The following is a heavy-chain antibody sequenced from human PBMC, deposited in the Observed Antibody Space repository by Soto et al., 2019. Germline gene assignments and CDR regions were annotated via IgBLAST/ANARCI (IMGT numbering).Heavy chain of an antibody. J-gene: IGHJ4*02. CDR2: INHSGST. V-gene: IGHV4-34*01. D-gene: IGHD3-22*01. CDR1: GGSFSGYY. Sequence: PSETRSLTCAGYGGSFSGYYWSWIRQPPGKGLEWIGEINHSGSTNYNPSLKSRVTISVDTSKNQFSLKLSSVTAADTAVYYCAREGTYYYDSSGLGYWGQGTLVTVS. CDR3: AREGTYYYDSSGLGY.